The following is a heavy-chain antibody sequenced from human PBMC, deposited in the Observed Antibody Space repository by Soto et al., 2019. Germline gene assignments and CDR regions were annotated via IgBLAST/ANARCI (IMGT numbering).Heavy chain of an antibody. CDR2: ISSSSSYI. CDR3: ASSGSSSFYVRWFDP. Sequence: GGPLKLSCAASGFTFSSYSMNWVHQAPGKGLEWVSSISSSSSYIYYADSVKGRFTISRDNAKNSLYLQMNSLRAEDTAVYYCASSGSSSFYVRWFDPWGQGTLVTVSS. V-gene: IGHV3-21*01. D-gene: IGHD6-6*01. J-gene: IGHJ5*02. CDR1: GFTFSSYS.